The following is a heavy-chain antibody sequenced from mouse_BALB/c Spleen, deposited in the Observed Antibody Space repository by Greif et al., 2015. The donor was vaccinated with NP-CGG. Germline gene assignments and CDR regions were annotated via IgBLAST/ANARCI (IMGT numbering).Heavy chain of an antibody. J-gene: IGHJ2*01. D-gene: IGHD2-1*01. CDR1: GYTFTSYW. V-gene: IGHV1-69*02. Sequence: QVQLQQSGAELVKPGAPVKLPCKASGYTFTSYWMNWVKQRPGRGLEWIGRIDPSDSETHYNQKFKDKATLTVDKSSSTAYIQLSSLTSEDSAVYYCASGGNYDYFDYWGQGTTLTVSS. CDR2: IDPSDSET. CDR3: ASGGNYDYFDY.